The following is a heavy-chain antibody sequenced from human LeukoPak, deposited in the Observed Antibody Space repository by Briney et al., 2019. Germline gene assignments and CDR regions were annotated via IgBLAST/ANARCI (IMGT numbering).Heavy chain of an antibody. V-gene: IGHV4-30-4*01. CDR1: GGSISSGDYY. J-gene: IGHJ4*02. Sequence: SETLSLTCSVSGGSISSGDYYWSWIRQPPGKGPEWIGYIYYSGSTYYNPSLQRRVTISVDTSKNQFSLKLTSVTAADTAVYYCARSTGGNFPLAYWGQGTLVTVSS. CDR2: IYYSGST. CDR3: ARSTGGNFPLAY. D-gene: IGHD4-23*01.